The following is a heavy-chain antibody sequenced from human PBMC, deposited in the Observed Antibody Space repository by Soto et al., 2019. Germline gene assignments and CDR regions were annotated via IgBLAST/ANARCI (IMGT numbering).Heavy chain of an antibody. V-gene: IGHV4-30-4*01. CDR1: GDSIGSGNKY. D-gene: IGHD3-16*01. CDR3: ARVPSPFDFYYAIDV. J-gene: IGHJ6*02. CDR2: IFSSGTT. Sequence: QVQLRESGPGLVMPSQTLSLTCTVSGDSIGSGNKYWSWIRQAPGKGLEWIGYIFSSGTTYYNPSLKTRLTRSLDTSQNQFSLNLNSGTAADTAVYFCARVPSPFDFYYAIDVWGQGTTVTVSS.